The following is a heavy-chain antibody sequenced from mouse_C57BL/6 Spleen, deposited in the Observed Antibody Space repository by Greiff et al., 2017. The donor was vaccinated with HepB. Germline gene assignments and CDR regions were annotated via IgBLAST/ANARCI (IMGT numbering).Heavy chain of an antibody. Sequence: VQLQQSGPGLVQPSQSLSITCTVSGFSLTSYGVHWVRQSPGKGLEWLGVIWRGGSTDYNAAFMSRLSITKDNSKSQVFFKMNSLQADDTAIYYCAKTSDYSGENYFDYWGQGTTLTVSS. V-gene: IGHV2-5*01. CDR1: GFSLTSYG. CDR3: AKTSDYSGENYFDY. J-gene: IGHJ2*01. D-gene: IGHD1-1*01. CDR2: IWRGGST.